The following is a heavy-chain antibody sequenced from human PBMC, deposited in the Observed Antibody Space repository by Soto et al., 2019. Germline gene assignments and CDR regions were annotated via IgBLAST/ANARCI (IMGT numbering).Heavy chain of an antibody. CDR3: ARAVEQSYYYYGMDV. V-gene: IGHV1-69*12. CDR2: IIPIFGTA. Sequence: QVQLVQSGAEVKKPGSSVKVSCKASGGTFSSYGISWVRQAPGQGLEWMGGIIPIFGTANYAQKFQGRVTITADESTSTAYRELSRLRSEDTDVYYCARAVEQSYYYYGMDVWGQGTTVTVSS. J-gene: IGHJ6*02. CDR1: GGTFSSYG.